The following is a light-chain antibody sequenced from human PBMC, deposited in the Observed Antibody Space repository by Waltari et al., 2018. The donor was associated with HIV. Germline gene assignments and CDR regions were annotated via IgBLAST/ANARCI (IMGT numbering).Light chain of an antibody. V-gene: IGLV2-14*03. CDR2: DVN. CDR3: CSYAGSGTSV. Sequence: QSVLTQPAAVSGSPGQSITISCTGTSDDVGGYKYVSWYQQLPDKAPKLRMYDVNTGPSGVSHRFAGSKSGNTAFLTISGLRSEDEAEYYCCSYAGSGTSVFGTGTKVSVL. CDR1: SDDVGGYKY. J-gene: IGLJ1*01.